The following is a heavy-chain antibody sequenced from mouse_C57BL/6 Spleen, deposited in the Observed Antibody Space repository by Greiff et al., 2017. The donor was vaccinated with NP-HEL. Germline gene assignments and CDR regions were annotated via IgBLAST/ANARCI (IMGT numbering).Heavy chain of an antibody. V-gene: IGHV1-69*01. J-gene: IGHJ2*01. CDR3: ARKGSYYGTLDY. CDR2: IDPSDSYT. Sequence: LQQPGAELVMPGASVKLSCKASGYTFTSYWMHWVKQRPGQGLEWIGEIDPSDSYTNYNQKFKGKSTLTVDKSSSTAYMQLSSLTSEDSAVYYCARKGSYYGTLDYWGQGTTLTVSS. CDR1: GYTFTSYW. D-gene: IGHD1-1*01.